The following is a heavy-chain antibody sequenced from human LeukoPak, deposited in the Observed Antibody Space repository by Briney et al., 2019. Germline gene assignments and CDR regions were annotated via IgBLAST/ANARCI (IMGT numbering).Heavy chain of an antibody. CDR3: ARGGYVWFDP. CDR2: IYYSGST. CDR1: GGSISSGDYY. V-gene: IGHV4-30-4*08. D-gene: IGHD5-12*01. Sequence: PSETLSLTCTVSGGSISSGDYYWRWIRQPPGKGLEWIGYIYYSGSTYYNPSLESRVTISVDTSKNQFSLKLSSVTAADTAVYYCARGGYVWFDPWGQGTLVTVSS. J-gene: IGHJ5*02.